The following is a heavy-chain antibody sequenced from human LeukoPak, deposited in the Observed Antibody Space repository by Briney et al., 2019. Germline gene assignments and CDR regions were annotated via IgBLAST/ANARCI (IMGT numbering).Heavy chain of an antibody. V-gene: IGHV4-59*01. CDR1: GGSIDSYY. Sequence: SETLSLTCTVPGGSIDSYYWSWIRQPPGKGLEWIGYIYYTGSTEYHLSLKSRVTISLDTSKNQFSLKLTSVTAADTAVYYCARVYQSAEYYFDYWGQGNLVSVSS. J-gene: IGHJ4*02. CDR2: IYYTGST. CDR3: ARVYQSAEYYFDY. D-gene: IGHD2-2*01.